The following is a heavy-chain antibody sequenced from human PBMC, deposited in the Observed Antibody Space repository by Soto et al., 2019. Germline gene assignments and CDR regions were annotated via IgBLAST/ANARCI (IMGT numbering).Heavy chain of an antibody. D-gene: IGHD3-3*01. V-gene: IGHV3-7*03. J-gene: IGHJ6*02. CDR2: IKQDGSEE. CDR3: VRTHFDSLSSDFYGMAV. Sequence: ESGGGLVQPGGSLRLSCVASGQTFNRYWMSWVRQAPGKGLEWVANIKQDGSEEYYVDSVKGRFTISRDNAKKSLYLQMNSLRAEATAMYYCVRTHFDSLSSDFYGMAVVGQGTTVIVSS. CDR1: GQTFNRYW.